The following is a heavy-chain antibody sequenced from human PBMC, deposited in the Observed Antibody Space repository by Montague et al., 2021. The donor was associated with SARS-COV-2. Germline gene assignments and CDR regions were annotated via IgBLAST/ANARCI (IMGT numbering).Heavy chain of an antibody. CDR1: GGSFSGYY. Sequence: SETLSLTCAVYGGSFSGYYWSWIRKPQGKGLEWIGEINHSGSTNYNPSLKSRVTISVDTSKNQFSLTLSSVTAADTAVYYCARVRAVPAAMRIFSLGRSYYGMDVWGQGTTVTVSS. CDR2: INHSGST. CDR3: ARVRAVPAAMRIFSLGRSYYGMDV. V-gene: IGHV4-34*01. D-gene: IGHD2-2*01. J-gene: IGHJ6*02.